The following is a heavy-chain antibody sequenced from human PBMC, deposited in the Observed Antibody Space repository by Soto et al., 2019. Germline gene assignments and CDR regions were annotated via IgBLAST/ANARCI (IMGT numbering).Heavy chain of an antibody. Sequence: PGGSLRLSCAAAGFTFSRYAMTWVRQAPGKGLDWVSCISSSGSTIYYADSVTGRFTISRDNAKNSLYLQMNSLRAEDTAVYYCARDIYDSSGYDYRLYYYHYGMDAWGRGTPVTVSS. J-gene: IGHJ6*02. V-gene: IGHV3-48*03. CDR2: ISSSGSTI. D-gene: IGHD3-22*01. CDR1: GFTFSRYA. CDR3: ARDIYDSSGYDYRLYYYHYGMDA.